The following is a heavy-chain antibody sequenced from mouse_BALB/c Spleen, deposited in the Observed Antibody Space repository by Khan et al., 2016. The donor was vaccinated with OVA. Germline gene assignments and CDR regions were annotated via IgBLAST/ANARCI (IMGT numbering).Heavy chain of an antibody. CDR1: GFTFSGFG. CDR3: ARTGYYYFDY. D-gene: IGHD2-3*01. J-gene: IGHJ2*01. Sequence: EVELVESGGGLVQPGGSRKLPCAASGFTFSGFGMHWVRQAPEKGLEWVAYISSGSRTIYYSDTVKGRFTISRDNPKNTLFLQMTSLRSEDTAMYFCARTGYYYFDYWGQGTTLTIPS. V-gene: IGHV5-17*02. CDR2: ISSGSRTI.